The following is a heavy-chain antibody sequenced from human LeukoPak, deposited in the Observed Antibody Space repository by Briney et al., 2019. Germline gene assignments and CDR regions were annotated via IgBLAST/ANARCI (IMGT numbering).Heavy chain of an antibody. J-gene: IGHJ6*03. Sequence: GSSVKVSCKASGGTFSSYAISWVRRAPGQGLGWMGGIIPIFGTANYAQKFQGRVTITTDESTSTAYMELSSLRSEDTAVYYCARMRDSSSWQNYYYYYMDVWGKGTTVTVSS. V-gene: IGHV1-69*05. CDR2: IIPIFGTA. D-gene: IGHD6-13*01. CDR3: ARMRDSSSWQNYYYYYMDV. CDR1: GGTFSSYA.